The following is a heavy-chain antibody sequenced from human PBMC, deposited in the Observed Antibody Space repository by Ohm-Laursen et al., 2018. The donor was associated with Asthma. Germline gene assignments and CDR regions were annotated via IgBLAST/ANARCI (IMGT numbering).Heavy chain of an antibody. CDR1: GFTVSSYD. Sequence: SLRLSCAASGFTVSSYDMSWVRQAPGKGLEWVSVIYSGGSTYYADSVKRRFSISRDNSKNTLYLQMNSLIGEETAVYYCVRAHSGSYSYAFDIWGQGTVVTVSS. CDR2: IYSGGST. D-gene: IGHD1-26*01. CDR3: VRAHSGSYSYAFDI. J-gene: IGHJ3*02. V-gene: IGHV3-53*01.